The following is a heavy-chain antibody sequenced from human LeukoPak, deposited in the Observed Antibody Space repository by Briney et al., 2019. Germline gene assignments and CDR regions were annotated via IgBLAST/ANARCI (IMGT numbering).Heavy chain of an antibody. V-gene: IGHV4-59*01. CDR2: IYYSGST. D-gene: IGHD3-22*01. Sequence: SETLSLTCTVSGGSISSYYWSWVRQPPGKGLEWIGYIYYSGSTNYNPSLKSRVTISVDTSKNQFSLKLSSVTAADTAVYYCAREDSSGYFPFDYWGQGTLVTVSS. CDR1: GGSISSYY. J-gene: IGHJ4*02. CDR3: AREDSSGYFPFDY.